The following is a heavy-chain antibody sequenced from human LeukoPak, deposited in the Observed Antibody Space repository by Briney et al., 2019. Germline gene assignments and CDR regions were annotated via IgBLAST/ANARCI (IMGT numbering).Heavy chain of an antibody. CDR2: IYYSGST. CDR1: GGSISSYY. Sequence: TSVTLSLTCTVSGGSISSYYWNWIRQPPGKGLEWIGYIYYSGSTNYNPSLKSRVTISVDTSKNQFSLKLSPVTAAATAVLYCARATRRILTGLVAFDIWGQETMDTVSS. CDR3: ARATRRILTGLVAFDI. D-gene: IGHD3-9*01. J-gene: IGHJ3*02. V-gene: IGHV4-59*01.